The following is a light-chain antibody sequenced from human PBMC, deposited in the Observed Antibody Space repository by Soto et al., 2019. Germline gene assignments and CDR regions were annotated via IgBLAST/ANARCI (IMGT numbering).Light chain of an antibody. CDR1: QSITNY. CDR3: QQSDSAPYT. CDR2: AAS. J-gene: IGKJ2*01. Sequence: DIQMTQSPSSLSVSVGDRITITCRASQSITNYLNWYQQKPGKALKLLVYAASSLQSGVPSRFSGDGSGTDFTLTISSLQPEDFASYYCQQSDSAPYTFGQGTKLEIK. V-gene: IGKV1-39*01.